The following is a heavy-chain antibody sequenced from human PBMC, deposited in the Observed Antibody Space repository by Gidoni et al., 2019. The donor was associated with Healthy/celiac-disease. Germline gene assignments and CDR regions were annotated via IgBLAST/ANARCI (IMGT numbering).Heavy chain of an antibody. V-gene: IGHV4-34*01. J-gene: IGHJ4*02. CDR1: GGYFSGYY. Sequence: QVQLQQWGAGLLKPSETLSLTCAVYGGYFSGYYWGWIRTPPGKGLDWIGEINHSGRTNYNPSLNSRVTISVDTSKNQFSLKLSSVTAADTAVYYCARGGEDIVVVVAATPRYFDYWGQGTLVTVSS. CDR3: ARGGEDIVVVVAATPRYFDY. CDR2: INHSGRT. D-gene: IGHD2-15*01.